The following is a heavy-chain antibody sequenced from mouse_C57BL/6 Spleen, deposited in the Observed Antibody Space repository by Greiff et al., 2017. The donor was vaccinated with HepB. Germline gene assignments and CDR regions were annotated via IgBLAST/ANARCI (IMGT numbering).Heavy chain of an antibody. J-gene: IGHJ4*01. CDR1: GFTFSSYA. CDR3: TRDRRVTTGYAMDY. D-gene: IGHD2-2*01. CDR2: ISSGGDYI. V-gene: IGHV5-9-1*02. Sequence: EVKLQESGEGLVKPGGSLKLSCAASGFTFSSYAMSWVRQTPEKRLEWVAYISSGGDYIYYADTVKGRFTISRDNARNTLYLQMSSLKSEDTAMYYCTRDRRVTTGYAMDYWGQGTSVTVSS.